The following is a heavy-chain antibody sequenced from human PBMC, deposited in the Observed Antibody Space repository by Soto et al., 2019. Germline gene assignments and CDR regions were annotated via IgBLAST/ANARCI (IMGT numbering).Heavy chain of an antibody. CDR2: IYHGGST. CDR3: ARELYCSSTSCQPEYYYYMDV. V-gene: IGHV4-4*02. J-gene: IGHJ6*03. Sequence: PSETXSLTCAVSSGSISSSNWWSWVRQPPGKGLEWIGEIYHGGSTNYNPSLKSRVTISVDKSKNQFSLKLSSVTAADTAVYYCARELYCSSTSCQPEYYYYMDVWGKGTTVTVSS. D-gene: IGHD2-2*01. CDR1: SGSISSSNW.